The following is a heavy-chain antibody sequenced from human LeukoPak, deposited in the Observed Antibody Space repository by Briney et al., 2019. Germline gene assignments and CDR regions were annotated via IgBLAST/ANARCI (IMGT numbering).Heavy chain of an antibody. D-gene: IGHD1-14*01. J-gene: IGHJ3*02. CDR2: ISSNGGST. Sequence: GGSLRLSCAASGFTFSSYSMHWVRQAPGKGLEYVSAISSNGGSTYYANSVKGRFTISRDNSKNTLYLQMGSLRGEDMAVHYCARVKVSGAFDIWGQGTMATVSS. V-gene: IGHV3-64*01. CDR3: ARVKVSGAFDI. CDR1: GFTFSSYS.